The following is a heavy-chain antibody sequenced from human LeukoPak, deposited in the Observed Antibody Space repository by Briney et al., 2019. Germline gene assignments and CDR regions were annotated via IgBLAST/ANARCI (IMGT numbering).Heavy chain of an antibody. J-gene: IGHJ1*01. CDR2: INPDGRDT. V-gene: IGHV3-7*01. Sequence: PGGSLRLSCVVSGFTFNRCWMNWVRQAPGQGLEWVAHINPDGRDTYYVDSVKGRFTISRGNAQNSMYLQMNSLRVEDTAVYYCTSWGDTTAEYFQRWGQGTLVTVSS. D-gene: IGHD2-21*02. CDR3: TSWGDTTAEYFQR. CDR1: GFTFNRCW.